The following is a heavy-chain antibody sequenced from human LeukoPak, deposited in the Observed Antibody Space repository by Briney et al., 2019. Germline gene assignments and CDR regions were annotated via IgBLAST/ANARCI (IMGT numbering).Heavy chain of an antibody. D-gene: IGHD2-2*01. J-gene: IGHJ4*02. CDR2: IYYSGST. Sequence: SETLSLTCTVSGGSISSYYWSWIRQPPGKELEWIGYIYYSGSTHYNPSLKSRVTISVDTSKNQFSLKLSSVTAADTAVYYCARVAGYCSSTSCYRRYYFDYWGQGTLVTVSS. V-gene: IGHV4-59*12. CDR3: ARVAGYCSSTSCYRRYYFDY. CDR1: GGSISSYY.